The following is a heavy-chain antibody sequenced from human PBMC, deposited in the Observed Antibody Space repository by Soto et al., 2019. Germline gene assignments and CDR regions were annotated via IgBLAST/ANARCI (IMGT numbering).Heavy chain of an antibody. CDR3: ARPNDDYGDYAFDY. Sequence: QLQESGPGLVKSSETLSLTCTVSGGSIGRSYWSWIRQPPGKGLEWIGYIYNSGSTNYNPSLKSRGTISVDTSRNQVSLKVSSVTAADTAVYYCARPNDDYGDYAFDYWGQGTLVTVSS. J-gene: IGHJ4*02. D-gene: IGHD4-17*01. CDR2: IYNSGST. V-gene: IGHV4-59*08. CDR1: GGSIGRSY.